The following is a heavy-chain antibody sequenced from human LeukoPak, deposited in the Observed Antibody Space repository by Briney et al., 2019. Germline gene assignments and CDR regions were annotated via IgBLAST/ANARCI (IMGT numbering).Heavy chain of an antibody. CDR2: IIPIFGTA. CDR3: ASRGSSGWCYWFDP. J-gene: IGHJ5*02. V-gene: IGHV1-69*13. Sequence: ASVKVSCKASGGTFSSYAISWVRQAPGQGLEWMGGIIPIFGTANYAQKFQGRVTITADESTSTAYMELSSLRSEDTAVYYCASRGSSGWCYWFDPWGQGTLVTVSS. CDR1: GGTFSSYA. D-gene: IGHD6-19*01.